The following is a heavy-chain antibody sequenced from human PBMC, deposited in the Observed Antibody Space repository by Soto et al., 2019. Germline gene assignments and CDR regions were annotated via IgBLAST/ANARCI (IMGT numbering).Heavy chain of an antibody. CDR2: ISAYNGNT. Sequence: ASVKVSCKASGYTFTSYGISWVRQAPGQGLEWMGWISAYNGNTNYAQKLQGRVTITTDTSTSTAYMELRSLRSDDTAAYYCARDRNYYGSGSPTPYDAFDIWGQGTMVTVSS. V-gene: IGHV1-18*04. D-gene: IGHD3-10*01. CDR3: ARDRNYYGSGSPTPYDAFDI. CDR1: GYTFTSYG. J-gene: IGHJ3*02.